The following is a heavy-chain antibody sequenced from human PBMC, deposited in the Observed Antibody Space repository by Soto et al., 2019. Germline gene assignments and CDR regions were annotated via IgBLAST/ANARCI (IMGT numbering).Heavy chain of an antibody. CDR1: GGSFSGYY. CDR2: INHSGST. J-gene: IGHJ4*02. Sequence: QVQLQQWGAGLLKPSETLSLTCAVYGGSFSGYYWSWIRQPPGKGLEWIGEINHSGSTNYNPSLKIRVTISVARAKNQFSLKLGFVPPADTAGDYWGGGLRGGGVFYYWGQGTLVTVSS. D-gene: IGHD3-16*01. V-gene: IGHV4-34*06. CDR3: GGGLRGGGVFYY.